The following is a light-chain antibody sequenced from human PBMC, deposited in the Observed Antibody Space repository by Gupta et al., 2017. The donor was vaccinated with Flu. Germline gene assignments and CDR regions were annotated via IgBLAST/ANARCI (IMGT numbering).Light chain of an antibody. J-gene: IGLJ3*02. V-gene: IGLV2-14*01. CDR1: SSDVGGYNY. Sequence: QSALTQPASVSGSPGQSITISCTGTSSDVGGYNYVSWYQQHPGKAPKLMIYEVSNRPSGVSNRFSGSKSGNTASLTISGLQAEDEADYYCSSYTSSSNFWVFGGGTKLTVL. CDR2: EVS. CDR3: SSYTSSSNFWV.